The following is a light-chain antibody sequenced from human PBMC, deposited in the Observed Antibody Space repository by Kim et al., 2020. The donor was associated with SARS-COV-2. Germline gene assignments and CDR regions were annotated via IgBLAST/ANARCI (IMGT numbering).Light chain of an antibody. Sequence: ALGQKVRITCQGDSLRTYYASWYQQKPGQAPILVFYGKNNRPSGIPDRFSGSSSGNTASLTVTGAQAVDEADYYCNSRDNSGDHVVFGGGTKLIVL. CDR2: GKN. CDR3: NSRDNSGDHVV. CDR1: SLRTYY. J-gene: IGLJ2*01. V-gene: IGLV3-19*01.